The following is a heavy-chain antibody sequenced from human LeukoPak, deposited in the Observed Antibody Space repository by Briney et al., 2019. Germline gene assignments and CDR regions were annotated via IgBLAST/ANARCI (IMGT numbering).Heavy chain of an antibody. CDR2: IHPDGSIT. D-gene: IGHD6-13*01. CDR1: GFTISNYW. CDR3: ARDRLYSSSWTGFDP. V-gene: IGHV3-74*03. J-gene: IGHJ5*02. Sequence: GGSLRLSCVGSGFTISNYWMHWVRQAPGTGLVWVSRIHPDGSITTYADSVKGRFTISRDNSKNTLYLQMNSLRAEDTAVYYCARDRLYSSSWTGFDPWGQGTLVTVSS.